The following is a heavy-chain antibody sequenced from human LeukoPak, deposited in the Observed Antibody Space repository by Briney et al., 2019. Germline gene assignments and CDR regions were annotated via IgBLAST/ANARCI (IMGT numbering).Heavy chain of an antibody. CDR2: NYYSGST. Sequence: SETLSLTCTVSGGSLSSYYCSWIRQPPGKGLEWIGYNYYSGSTNYNPSLKSRVTISVDTSKNQFSLKLSSVTAADTAVYYCARGMVRGVVPHYYYYYGMDVWGKGTTVTVSS. CDR3: ARGMVRGVVPHYYYYYGMDV. D-gene: IGHD3-10*01. V-gene: IGHV4-59*01. CDR1: GGSLSSYY. J-gene: IGHJ6*04.